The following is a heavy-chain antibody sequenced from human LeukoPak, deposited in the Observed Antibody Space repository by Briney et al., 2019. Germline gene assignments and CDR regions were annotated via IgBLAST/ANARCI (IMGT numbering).Heavy chain of an antibody. V-gene: IGHV3-23*01. CDR1: GFTFSAYA. Sequence: GGSLRLSCTASGFTFSAYAMMWVREAPGKGPEWVSAIRGGGTSEFYADSVKGRFRISRDNSKDTLFLQMNSLRAEDTAVYYCARDPHGDYIGAFDMWGPGTMVTVSS. CDR2: IRGGGTSE. CDR3: ARDPHGDYIGAFDM. D-gene: IGHD4-17*01. J-gene: IGHJ3*02.